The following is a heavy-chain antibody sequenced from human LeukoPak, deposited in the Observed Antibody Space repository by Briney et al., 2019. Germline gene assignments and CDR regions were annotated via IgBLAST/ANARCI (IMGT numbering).Heavy chain of an antibody. CDR1: GFTFSSYA. CDR3: ARDLSSSDDY. D-gene: IGHD6-6*01. V-gene: IGHV3-53*01. CDR2: IYSGGST. J-gene: IGHJ4*02. Sequence: GGPLRLSCAASGFTFSSYAMSWVRQAPGKGLEWVSVIYSGGSTSYADSVKGRFTISRDDSKNTLYLQMNSLRTDDTAVYYCARDLSSSDDYWGQGTLVTVSS.